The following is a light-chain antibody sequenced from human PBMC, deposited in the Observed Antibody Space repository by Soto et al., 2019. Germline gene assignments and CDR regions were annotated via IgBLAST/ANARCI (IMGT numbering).Light chain of an antibody. CDR1: QSIDRW. CDR2: DES. Sequence: DLQLTQSPSTLPASLGDSVAITCRASQSIDRWLAWYQQKPGKAPKRLIYDESSLQSGVPSRFSGSGSGTELNLTISSLQPEDFATYYCLKHNTYPWTCGQGTKVDIK. J-gene: IGKJ1*01. CDR3: LKHNTYPWT. V-gene: IGKV1-5*01.